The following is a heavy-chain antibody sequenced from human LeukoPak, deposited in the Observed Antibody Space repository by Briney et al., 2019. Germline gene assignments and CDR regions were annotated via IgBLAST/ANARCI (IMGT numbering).Heavy chain of an antibody. V-gene: IGHV3-30-3*01. J-gene: IGHJ4*02. CDR2: ISYDGSNK. Sequence: PGRSLRLSCAASGFTFSSYVMHWVRQAPGKGLEWVAVISYDGSNKYYADSVKGRFTISRDNSKNTLYLQMNSLRAEDTAVYYCARGRYSSGWDDPRIDYWGQGTLVTVSS. D-gene: IGHD6-19*01. CDR3: ARGRYSSGWDDPRIDY. CDR1: GFTFSSYV.